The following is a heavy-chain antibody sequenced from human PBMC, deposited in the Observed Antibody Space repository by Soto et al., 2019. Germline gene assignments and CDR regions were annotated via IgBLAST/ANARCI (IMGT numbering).Heavy chain of an antibody. CDR2: INPNSGGT. D-gene: IGHD3-10*01. V-gene: IGHV1-2*02. Sequence: QVQLEQSGAEVKKAGASVKVSCKASGYMFTGYNMHWVRQAPGQGLEWMGWINPNSGGTNYAQKFQGRVTMTRDMSSSTAYMELSRLRSDDTAVYYCAREVTMVRGARVYCMDVWGQGNTVTVSS. CDR3: AREVTMVRGARVYCMDV. CDR1: GYMFTGYN. J-gene: IGHJ6*01.